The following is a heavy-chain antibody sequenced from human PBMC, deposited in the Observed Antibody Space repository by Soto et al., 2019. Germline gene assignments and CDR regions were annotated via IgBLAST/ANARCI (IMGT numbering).Heavy chain of an antibody. CDR3: ARAYYDILTGPFEAFDI. Sequence: ASVKVSCKASGYTFTSYGISWVRQAPGQGLEWMGRISAYNGNTNYAQKLQGSVTMTTDTSTSTAYMELRSLRSDDTAVYYCARAYYDILTGPFEAFDIWGQGTMVTVSS. D-gene: IGHD3-9*01. V-gene: IGHV1-18*01. CDR2: ISAYNGNT. J-gene: IGHJ3*02. CDR1: GYTFTSYG.